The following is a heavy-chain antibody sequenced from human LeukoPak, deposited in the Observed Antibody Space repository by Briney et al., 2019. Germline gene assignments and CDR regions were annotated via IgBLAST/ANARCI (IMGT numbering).Heavy chain of an antibody. Sequence: SETLSLTCAVYGGSFSGYYWNWIRQPPGKGLEWIGYIYYSGSTNYNPSLKSRVTISVDTSKTHFSLRLSSVTAADTAIYYCARRRRIAAAGTDAFDIWGQGTMVTVSS. V-gene: IGHV4-59*08. D-gene: IGHD6-13*01. CDR2: IYYSGST. J-gene: IGHJ3*02. CDR1: GGSFSGYY. CDR3: ARRRRIAAAGTDAFDI.